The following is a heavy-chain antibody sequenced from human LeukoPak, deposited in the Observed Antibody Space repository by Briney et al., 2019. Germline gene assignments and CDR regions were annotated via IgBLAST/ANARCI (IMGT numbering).Heavy chain of an antibody. CDR3: ARDRGDIVVVVAATPYGMDV. Sequence: PSETLSLTCTVSGGSIISSDYHWGWVRQPPGKGLEWIGTISYSGNTDYNPSLRSRVTISVDTSNNQFSLRLGSVTAADTAVYYCARDRGDIVVVVAATPYGMDVWGQGTTVTVSS. J-gene: IGHJ6*02. D-gene: IGHD2-15*01. V-gene: IGHV4-39*02. CDR1: GGSIISSDYH. CDR2: ISYSGNT.